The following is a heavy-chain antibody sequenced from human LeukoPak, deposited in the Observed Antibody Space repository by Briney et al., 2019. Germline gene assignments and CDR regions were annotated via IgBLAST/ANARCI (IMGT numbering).Heavy chain of an antibody. J-gene: IGHJ6*03. D-gene: IGHD5-18*01. CDR2: MNPNSGNT. CDR1: GYTFTSYD. V-gene: IGHV1-8*01. CDR3: ARDNGGTAMAYYYYYYMDV. Sequence: GASVKVSCKASGYTFTSYDINWVRQATGQGLEWMGWMNPNSGNTGYAQKFQGRVTMTRNTSISTAYMELRSLRSEDTAVYYCARDNGGTAMAYYYYYYMDVWGKGTTVTISS.